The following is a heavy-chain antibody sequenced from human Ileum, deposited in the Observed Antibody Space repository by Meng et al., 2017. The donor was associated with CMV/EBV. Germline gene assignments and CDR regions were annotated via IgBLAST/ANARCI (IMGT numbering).Heavy chain of an antibody. CDR1: ICSGDYY. V-gene: IGHV4-30-4*06. CDR3: DRTGKCHDNHCYKGFDP. J-gene: IGHJ5*02. Sequence: ICSGDYYGHWGRQHPREGLEWIGFIYSKGRTFRNPSLTSQDSKTVDTSKNQFSLELNSVTAAGTAVYFCDRTGKCHDNHCYKGFDPWGQGILVTVSS. CDR2: IYSKGRT. D-gene: IGHD2-15*01.